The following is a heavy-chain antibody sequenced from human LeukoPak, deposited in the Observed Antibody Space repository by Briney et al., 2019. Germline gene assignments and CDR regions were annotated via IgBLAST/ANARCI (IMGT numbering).Heavy chain of an antibody. J-gene: IGHJ6*03. V-gene: IGHV3-30*04. Sequence: GGSLRLSCAASGFTFSSYAMHWVRQAPGKGLEWVAVISYDGSNKYYADSVKGRFTISRDNSKNTLYLQMNSLRAEDTAVYYCARDGRYYGSGRFQGYMDVWGKGTTVTVSS. D-gene: IGHD3-10*01. CDR1: GFTFSSYA. CDR3: ARDGRYYGSGRFQGYMDV. CDR2: ISYDGSNK.